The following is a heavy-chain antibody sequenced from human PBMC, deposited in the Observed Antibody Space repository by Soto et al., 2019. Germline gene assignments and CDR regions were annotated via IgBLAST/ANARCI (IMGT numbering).Heavy chain of an antibody. CDR2: INPNSGGT. D-gene: IGHD3-22*01. J-gene: IGHJ4*02. Sequence: ASVKVSCTASGYTFTGYYMHWVRQAPGQGLEWMGWINPNSGGTNYAQKFQGWVTMTRDTSISTAYMELSRLRSDDTAVYYCARDSTPYYYDSSGYYRQPLDYWGQGTLVTVSS. V-gene: IGHV1-2*04. CDR1: GYTFTGYY. CDR3: ARDSTPYYYDSSGYYRQPLDY.